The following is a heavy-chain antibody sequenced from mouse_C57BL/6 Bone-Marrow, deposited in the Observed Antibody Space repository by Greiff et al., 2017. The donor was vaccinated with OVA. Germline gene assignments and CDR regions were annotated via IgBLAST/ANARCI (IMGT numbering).Heavy chain of an antibody. V-gene: IGHV5-15*01. CDR2: ISNLAYSI. J-gene: IGHJ1*03. CDR1: GFTFSDYG. D-gene: IGHD2-5*01. Sequence: EVQLVESGGGLVQPGGSLKLSCAASGFTFSDYGMAWVRQAPRKGPEWVAFISNLAYSIYYADTVTGRFTISRENAKNTLYLEMSSLRSEDTAMYYCARRSYCSNYEYFDVWGTGTTVTVSS. CDR3: ARRSYCSNYEYFDV.